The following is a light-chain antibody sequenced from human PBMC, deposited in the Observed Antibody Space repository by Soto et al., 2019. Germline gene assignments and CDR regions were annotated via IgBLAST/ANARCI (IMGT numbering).Light chain of an antibody. J-gene: IGKJ5*01. CDR3: QQSYSTPIT. CDR1: QSISKN. CDR2: SAS. V-gene: IGKV1-39*01. Sequence: DVHMTQSPASLSSSFGDRVTITFLASQSISKNLNWYQHKVGKAPQLLIYSASDSQAGVPSRFSGSGSGTDFTLTISSLQPEDFATYYCQQSYSTPITFGQGTRLEIK.